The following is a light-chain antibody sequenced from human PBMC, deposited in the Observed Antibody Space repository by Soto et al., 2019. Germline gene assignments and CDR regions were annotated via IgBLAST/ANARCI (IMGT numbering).Light chain of an antibody. CDR1: TSNIGSNS. CDR2: SDD. Sequence: QSVLTQPPSASGTPGQRVTISCSGSTSNIGSNSVNWFQHLPGTAPKLLIYSDDQRPSGVPDRFSGSKSGTSASLAISWLQSADEADYYCAAWDDSLHDLYVFGTGTKVTVL. CDR3: AAWDDSLHDLYV. V-gene: IGLV1-44*01. J-gene: IGLJ1*01.